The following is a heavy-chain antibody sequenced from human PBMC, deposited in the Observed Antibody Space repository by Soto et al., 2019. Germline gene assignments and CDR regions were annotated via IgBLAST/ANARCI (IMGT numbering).Heavy chain of an antibody. CDR2: IYYSGST. J-gene: IGHJ4*02. CDR3: ARRYCSGGSCYTDY. V-gene: IGHV4-59*08. Sequence: SETLSLTCTVSGGSISSYYWSWIRQPPGKGLEWIGYIYYSGSTNYNPSLKSRVTISVDTSKNQFSLKLSSVTAADTAVYYCARRYCSGGSCYTDYWGQGTLVTVSS. D-gene: IGHD2-15*01. CDR1: GGSISSYY.